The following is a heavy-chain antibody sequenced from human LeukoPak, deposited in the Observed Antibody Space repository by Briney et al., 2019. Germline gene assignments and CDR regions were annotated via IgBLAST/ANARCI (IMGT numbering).Heavy chain of an antibody. CDR3: ARDPLHSGSYYDLDY. J-gene: IGHJ4*02. D-gene: IGHD1-26*01. Sequence: GASVKVSCKASGYTFTSYYMHWVRQAPGQGLEWMGGIIPIFGTANYAQKFQGRVTITADESTSTAYMELSSLRSEDTAVYYCARDPLHSGSYYDLDYWGQGTLVTVSS. V-gene: IGHV1-69*13. CDR1: GYTFTSYY. CDR2: IIPIFGTA.